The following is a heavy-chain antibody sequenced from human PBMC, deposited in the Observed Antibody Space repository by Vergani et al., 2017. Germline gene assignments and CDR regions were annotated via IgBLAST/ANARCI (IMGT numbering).Heavy chain of an antibody. Sequence: DVQLLESGGGLVQPGGSLGLSCGASGFTFSSYALTWFRQAPGRGLEWVSAISGRGGNKFYTDSVKGRFTISRDNSKDTLYLQMNSLRVEDTAIYYCAKARDPNCKGGNCYSYYYGLDLWGQGTTVTVSS. CDR2: ISGRGGNK. V-gene: IGHV3-23*01. CDR1: GFTFSSYA. D-gene: IGHD2-15*01. J-gene: IGHJ6*02. CDR3: AKARDPNCKGGNCYSYYYGLDL.